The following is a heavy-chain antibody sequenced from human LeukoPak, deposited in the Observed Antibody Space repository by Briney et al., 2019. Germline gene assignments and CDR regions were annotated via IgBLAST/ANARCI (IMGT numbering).Heavy chain of an antibody. D-gene: IGHD3-10*01. CDR2: IYYDGNNK. V-gene: IGHV3-33*01. CDR3: ARDAYYDGSGSYVDY. Sequence: GGSLRLSCAASGFTFSSYGMHWVRQAPGKGLEWAAVIYYDGNNKFYADSVKGRFTISRDNSKNTLYLQMNSLRAEDTAVYYCARDAYYDGSGSYVDYWGQGTLVTVSS. CDR1: GFTFSSYG. J-gene: IGHJ4*02.